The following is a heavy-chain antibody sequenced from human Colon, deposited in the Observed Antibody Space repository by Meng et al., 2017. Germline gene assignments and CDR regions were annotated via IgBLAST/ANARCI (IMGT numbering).Heavy chain of an antibody. J-gene: IGHJ4*02. V-gene: IGHV3-30*04. CDR1: SSFG. D-gene: IGHD2-15*01. CDR3: CRGVAAIVPEVFFDY. CDR2: VPYIRSNK. Sequence: SSFGKRWGRECPGKGLGLESVVPYIRSNKYNADSSKPRFTTTRDNSYNTLYLQMITLLAEATAVYYWCRGVAAIVPEVFFDYWGQGTLVTVSS.